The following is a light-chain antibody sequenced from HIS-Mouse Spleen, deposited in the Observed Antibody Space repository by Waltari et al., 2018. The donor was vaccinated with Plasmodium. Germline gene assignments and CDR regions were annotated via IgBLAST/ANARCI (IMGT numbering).Light chain of an antibody. CDR1: SSDVGGYNY. J-gene: IGLJ1*01. Sequence: QSALTQPRSVSGSPGQSVTISCTGTSSDVGGYNYVSWYHQHPGKSHKLMFYDVSKRPSGVPDRFSGSKSCHTASLTISGLHAEDDADYYCCSYAGSYTDVFGTGTKVTVL. CDR2: DVS. CDR3: CSYAGSYTDV. V-gene: IGLV2-11*01.